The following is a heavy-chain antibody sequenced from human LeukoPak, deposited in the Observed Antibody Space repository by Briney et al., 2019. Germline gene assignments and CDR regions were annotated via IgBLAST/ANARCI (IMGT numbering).Heavy chain of an antibody. CDR3: ARRIAARPRGYWFDP. Sequence: PSETLSLTCAVYGGSFSGYYWSWLRQPPGKGLEWIGEINHSGSTNYNPSLKSRVTISVDTSKNQFSLKVSSVTAADTAVYYCARRIAARPRGYWFDPWGQGTLVTVSS. V-gene: IGHV4-34*01. D-gene: IGHD6-6*01. J-gene: IGHJ5*02. CDR2: INHSGST. CDR1: GGSFSGYY.